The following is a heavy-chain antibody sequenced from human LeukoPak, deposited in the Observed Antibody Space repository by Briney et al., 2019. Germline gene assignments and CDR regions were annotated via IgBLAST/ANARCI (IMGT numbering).Heavy chain of an antibody. CDR2: IREDGSEK. J-gene: IGHJ4*02. V-gene: IGHV3-7*01. CDR1: GFTFNNYW. D-gene: IGHD3-10*01. CDR3: ARDLAGHYYGSGSSFDY. Sequence: GSLILSCAASGFTFNNYWMSWVRQAPGKGLEWVANIREDGSEKYYVDSVKGQFTISRDNAKNSLFLQMNYLRAEDTAIYYCARDLAGHYYGSGSSFDYWGQGTLVTVSS.